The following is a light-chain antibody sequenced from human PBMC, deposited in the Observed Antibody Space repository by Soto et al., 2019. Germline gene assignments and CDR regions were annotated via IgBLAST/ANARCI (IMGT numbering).Light chain of an antibody. Sequence: EIVLTQSPATLSLSPGERATISCRASQSVSSYLAWYQQKPGQAPRLLIYDASNRGTGVPARFSGSGSGTAFTPTIISLQPEEFATYYCQQRNNWPPITFGGGTKVEIK. CDR1: QSVSSY. CDR2: DAS. CDR3: QQRNNWPPIT. J-gene: IGKJ4*02. V-gene: IGKV3-11*01.